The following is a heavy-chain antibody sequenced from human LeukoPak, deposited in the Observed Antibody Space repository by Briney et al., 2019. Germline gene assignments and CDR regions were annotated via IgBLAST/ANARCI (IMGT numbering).Heavy chain of an antibody. CDR1: GDSVSSNSPA. CDR3: ARSVYYDILTGYSQYYFDY. D-gene: IGHD3-9*01. CDR2: KYYRSKRYN. J-gene: IGHJ4*02. V-gene: IGHV6-1*01. Sequence: SQTLSLTCAISGDSVSSNSPAWNWVRQSPSRGLEWLGRKYYRSKRYNDYAVSVKSRITINPDTSKNQFSLQLNSVTPEDTAVYYCARSVYYDILTGYSQYYFDYWGQGTLVTVSS.